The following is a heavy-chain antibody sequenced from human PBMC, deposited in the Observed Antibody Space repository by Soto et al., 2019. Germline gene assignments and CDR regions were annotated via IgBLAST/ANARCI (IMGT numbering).Heavy chain of an antibody. D-gene: IGHD6-19*01. J-gene: IGHJ4*02. CDR3: ARGGGLSSGPIFDY. Sequence: QLQLQESGPGLVKPSETLSLTCTVSGGSISSSSYYWGWIRQPPGKGLEWIGSIYYSGSTYYNPSLKSRVTISVATSKNQFSLKLSSVTAADTAVYYCARGGGLSSGPIFDYWGQGTLVTVSS. V-gene: IGHV4-39*01. CDR1: GGSISSSSYY. CDR2: IYYSGST.